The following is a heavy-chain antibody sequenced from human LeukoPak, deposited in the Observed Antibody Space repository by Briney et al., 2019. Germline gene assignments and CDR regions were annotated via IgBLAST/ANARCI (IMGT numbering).Heavy chain of an antibody. Sequence: ASLKVSCKASGYTFTSYYMHWVRQTPGQGLEWMGRINPSGGSTSYAQKFQGRVTMTRDTSTSTVYMELSSLRSEDTAVYYCATAYNYGRDAFDIWGQGTMVTVSS. V-gene: IGHV1-46*01. D-gene: IGHD5-18*01. J-gene: IGHJ3*02. CDR3: ATAYNYGRDAFDI. CDR2: INPSGGST. CDR1: GYTFTSYY.